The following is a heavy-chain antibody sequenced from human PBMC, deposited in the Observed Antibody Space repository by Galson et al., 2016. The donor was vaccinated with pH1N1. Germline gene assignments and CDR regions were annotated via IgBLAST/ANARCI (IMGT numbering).Heavy chain of an antibody. CDR1: YY. J-gene: IGHJ3*02. CDR2: ISGTTGYT. CDR3: ARDANVNIVTTSAFDI. V-gene: IGHV3-11*05. Sequence: YYMSWIRQAPGKGLEWVSYISGTTGYTNYADSLQGRFTISRDNTKNSVYLQMNSLRAEDTAIYYCARDANVNIVTTSAFDIWGQGTMVTVSS. D-gene: IGHD5-12*01.